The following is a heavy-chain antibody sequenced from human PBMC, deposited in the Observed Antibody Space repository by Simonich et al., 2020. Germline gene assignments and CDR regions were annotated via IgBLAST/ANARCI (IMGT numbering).Heavy chain of an antibody. D-gene: IGHD1-26*01. CDR3: ARELGGARQNAFDI. CDR1: GYTFTGYY. J-gene: IGHJ3*02. Sequence: QVQLVQSGAEVKKPGASVKVSCKASGYTFTGYYMHWVRQAPGQGLGWMGGINPNSGGTNYAQKFQGRVTRTRDTSISTAYMELSRLGSDDTAVYYCARELGGARQNAFDIWGQGTMVTVSS. CDR2: INPNSGGT. V-gene: IGHV1-2*02.